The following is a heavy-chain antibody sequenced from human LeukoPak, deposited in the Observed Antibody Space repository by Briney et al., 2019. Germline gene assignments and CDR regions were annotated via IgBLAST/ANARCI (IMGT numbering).Heavy chain of an antibody. CDR3: ARANPSSGNV. Sequence: GGSLRLSCAASGFTFSNYAMSWVRQAPGKGLEWVSTISGPGSSTYSADSVKGRFTISRDNSKNTLYLQMNSLRAEDTAVYYCARANPSSGNVWGQGTMVTVSS. J-gene: IGHJ3*01. D-gene: IGHD4-23*01. CDR2: ISGPGSST. CDR1: GFTFSNYA. V-gene: IGHV3-23*01.